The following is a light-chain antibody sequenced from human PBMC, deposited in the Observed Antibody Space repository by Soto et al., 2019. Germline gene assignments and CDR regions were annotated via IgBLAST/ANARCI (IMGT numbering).Light chain of an antibody. J-gene: IGKJ1*01. CDR2: GAS. Sequence: TQSPSTLSASVGDRVSITCRASQSVRSNFLAWYQQKPGQAPRLLIYGASNRATGIPDRFSGSGSGTDFTLTITRLEPEDFAMYYCQRYDSFRTFGQGTKVEI. V-gene: IGKV3-20*01. CDR3: QRYDSFRT. CDR1: QSVRSNF.